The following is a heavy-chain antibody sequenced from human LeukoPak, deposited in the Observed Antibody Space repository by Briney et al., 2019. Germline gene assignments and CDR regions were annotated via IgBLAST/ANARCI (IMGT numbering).Heavy chain of an antibody. J-gene: IGHJ4*02. CDR2: ISSSSSTI. CDR3: ARGGYSSGRDY. Sequence: GGSLRLSCAASGFTFSSYSMNWVRQAPGKGLEWVSCISSSSSTIYYADSVKGRFTISRDSAKNSLYLQMNSLRAEDTAVYYCARGGYSSGRDYWGQGTLVTVSS. CDR1: GFTFSSYS. D-gene: IGHD6-19*01. V-gene: IGHV3-48*04.